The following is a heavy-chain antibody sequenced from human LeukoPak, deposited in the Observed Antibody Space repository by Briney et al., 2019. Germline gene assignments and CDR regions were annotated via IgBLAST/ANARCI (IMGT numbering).Heavy chain of an antibody. Sequence: PGGSLRLSCAASGFTFSSYSMNWVRQAPGKGLEWVSSISSSSSYIYYADSVKGRFTISRDNAKNSLYLQMNSLRAEDTAVYYCARAYYDILTGYYGTLDYWGQGTLVTVSS. D-gene: IGHD3-9*01. J-gene: IGHJ4*02. CDR2: ISSSSSYI. CDR1: GFTFSSYS. V-gene: IGHV3-21*01. CDR3: ARAYYDILTGYYGTLDY.